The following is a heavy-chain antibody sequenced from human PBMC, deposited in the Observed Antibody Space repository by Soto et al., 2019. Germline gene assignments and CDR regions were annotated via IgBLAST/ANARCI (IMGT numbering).Heavy chain of an antibody. CDR3: AKDRVQIWLYVGIFDD. J-gene: IGHJ4*02. Sequence: GGSLRLSCAASGFTFSNYGMHWVRQAPGKGLEWVAVISNDGSNKNYADSVKGRFTISRDNSRNTLYLQMNSLRAEDTAVYYCAKDRVQIWLYVGIFDDWDQGTMVTVSS. V-gene: IGHV3-30*18. D-gene: IGHD5-18*01. CDR2: ISNDGSNK. CDR1: GFTFSNYG.